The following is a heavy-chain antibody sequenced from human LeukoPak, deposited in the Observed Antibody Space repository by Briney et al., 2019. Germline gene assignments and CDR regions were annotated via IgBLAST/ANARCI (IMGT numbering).Heavy chain of an antibody. CDR3: AREFNEVTTFDY. Sequence: ASVTVSCTASGYTFTSYDINWVRQAPGQGLEWMGWMNPNSGNTGYAQKFQGRVTMTRNTSISTAYMELSSLRSEDTAVYYCAREFNEVTTFDYWGQGTLVTVSS. V-gene: IGHV1-8*01. D-gene: IGHD4-17*01. CDR1: GYTFTSYD. J-gene: IGHJ4*02. CDR2: MNPNSGNT.